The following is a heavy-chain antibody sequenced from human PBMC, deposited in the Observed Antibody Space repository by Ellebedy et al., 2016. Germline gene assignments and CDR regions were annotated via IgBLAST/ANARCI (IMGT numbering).Heavy chain of an antibody. Sequence: GESLKISCAASGFTFSSYWMSWVRQAPGKGLEWVANIKQDGSEKYYVDSVKGRFTIARDNAKNSLYLQMNSLRAEDTAVYYCARETDYGSGSYYPYWYFDLWGRGTLVTVSS. D-gene: IGHD3-10*01. J-gene: IGHJ2*01. CDR3: ARETDYGSGSYYPYWYFDL. CDR1: GFTFSSYW. CDR2: IKQDGSEK. V-gene: IGHV3-7*01.